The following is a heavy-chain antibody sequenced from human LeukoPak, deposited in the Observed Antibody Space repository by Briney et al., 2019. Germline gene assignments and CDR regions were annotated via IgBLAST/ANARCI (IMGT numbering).Heavy chain of an antibody. V-gene: IGHV4-4*07. D-gene: IGHD4-17*01. CDR1: GGSISSYY. CDR2: IYTSGST. J-gene: IGHJ6*03. Sequence: PSETLSLTCSVSGGSISSYYWSWIRQPAGKGLAWIGRIYTSGSTNYNPSLKSRVTMSVDTSKNQFSLKLSSVTDAVTTVYYCAIVGVDYGDYYYYMDVWGKGTTVTVSS. CDR3: AIVGVDYGDYYYYMDV.